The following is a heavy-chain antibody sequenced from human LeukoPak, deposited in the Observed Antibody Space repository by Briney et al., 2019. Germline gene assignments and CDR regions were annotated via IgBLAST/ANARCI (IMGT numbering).Heavy chain of an antibody. D-gene: IGHD3-3*01. J-gene: IGHJ1*01. CDR2: IKSDGKT. CDR3: ARAPSEVGGYYPEYFRH. CDR1: GFTFSRYW. V-gene: IGHV3-74*01. Sequence: GGSLSLSCEASGFTFSRYWMHWVRQAPGKGLVWVSRIKSDGKTNYADSVKGRFTISRDNAKNTVSLQMNSLRADDTGVYYCARAPSEVGGYYPEYFRHWGQGTLVTVSS.